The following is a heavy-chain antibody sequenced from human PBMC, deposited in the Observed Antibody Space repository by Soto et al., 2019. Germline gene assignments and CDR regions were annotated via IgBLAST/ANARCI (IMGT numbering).Heavy chain of an antibody. CDR2: IYTSASI. CDR1: GADINTYS. Sequence: SETRYLTWIDSGADINTYSWTWIRQPAGKGLEWIGRIYTSASINYNPSLKGRVTLSVDTSTNQVSLRLASVTAADTAIYYCARDREAGYNFYYGMDVWGQGTTVTVSS. J-gene: IGHJ6*02. CDR3: ARDREAGYNFYYGMDV. V-gene: IGHV4-4*07. D-gene: IGHD6-19*01.